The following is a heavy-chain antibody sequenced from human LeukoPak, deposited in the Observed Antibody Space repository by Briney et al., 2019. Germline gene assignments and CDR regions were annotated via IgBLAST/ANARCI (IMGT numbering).Heavy chain of an antibody. CDR3: ARADPLCSSTSCGWFDP. Sequence: TLSLTCTVSGGSISSGSYYWSWIRQPAGKGLEWIGRIYTSGSTNYNPSLKSRVTISVDTSKNQFSLKLSSVTAADTAVYYCARADPLCSSTSCGWFDPWGQGTLVTVSS. CDR1: GGSISSGSYY. V-gene: IGHV4-61*02. D-gene: IGHD2-2*01. CDR2: IYTSGST. J-gene: IGHJ5*02.